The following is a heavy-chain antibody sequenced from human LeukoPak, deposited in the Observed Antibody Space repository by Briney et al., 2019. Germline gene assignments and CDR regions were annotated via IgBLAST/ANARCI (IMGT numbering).Heavy chain of an antibody. J-gene: IGHJ4*02. CDR1: GGTFGSYA. V-gene: IGHV1-69*13. CDR2: IIPIFGTA. Sequence: SVKVSCKASGGTFGSYAISWVRQAPGQGLEWMGGIIPIFGTANYAQKFQGRVTITADESTSTAYMELSSLRSEDTAVYYCAREPITMVRGVIIAFDYWGQGTLVTVSS. CDR3: AREPITMVRGVIIAFDY. D-gene: IGHD3-10*01.